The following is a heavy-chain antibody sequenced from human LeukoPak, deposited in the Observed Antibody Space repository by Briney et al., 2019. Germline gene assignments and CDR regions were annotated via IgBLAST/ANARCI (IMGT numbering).Heavy chain of an antibody. J-gene: IGHJ4*02. Sequence: PGGSLRLSCAASGFTFSSYGMHWVRQAPGKGLEYISAISSNGGSTFHANSVKGRFAISRDNSKNTLYLQMGSLRTDDMAVYYCASAGDSSWYANYWGQGTLVTVSS. D-gene: IGHD6-13*01. CDR2: ISSNGGST. V-gene: IGHV3-64*01. CDR1: GFTFSSYG. CDR3: ASAGDSSWYANY.